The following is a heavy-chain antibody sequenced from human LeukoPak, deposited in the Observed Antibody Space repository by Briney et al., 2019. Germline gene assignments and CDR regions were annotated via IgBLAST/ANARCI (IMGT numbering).Heavy chain of an antibody. CDR1: GYSFTSYW. Sequence: GESLKISCKGSGYSFTSYWIGWVRQMPGKGLEWMGIIYPGDSDTRYSPSFQGQVTISADKSISTAYLQWSSLKASDTAMYYCARYVTYYYDSSEYYFDYWDQGTLVTVSS. CDR3: ARYVTYYYDSSEYYFDY. CDR2: IYPGDSDT. D-gene: IGHD3-22*01. V-gene: IGHV5-51*01. J-gene: IGHJ4*02.